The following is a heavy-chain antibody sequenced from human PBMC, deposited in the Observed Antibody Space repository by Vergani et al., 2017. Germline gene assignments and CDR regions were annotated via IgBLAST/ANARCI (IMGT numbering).Heavy chain of an antibody. CDR3: ARVVTYYYTDSGLYVGFYFDS. J-gene: IGHJ4*02. V-gene: IGHV3-66*02. CDR1: GFTVSDNY. Sequence: EVVLVESGGTLVQPGGSLRLSCAASGFTVSDNYMSWVRQAPGKGLEWVSIIYSGGITYYADSVKGRFTISRDISKNTLHLQLNSLRAEDTAVYYCARVVTYYYTDSGLYVGFYFDSWGQGTLVTVSS. CDR2: IYSGGIT. D-gene: IGHD2/OR15-2a*01.